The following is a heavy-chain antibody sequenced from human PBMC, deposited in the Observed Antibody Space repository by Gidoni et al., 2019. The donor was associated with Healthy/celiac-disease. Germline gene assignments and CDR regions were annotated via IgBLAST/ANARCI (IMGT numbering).Heavy chain of an antibody. D-gene: IGHD6-13*01. Sequence: QVQLVQSGAEVKKPGASVKVSCKASGDTFTGYYMHWVRQAPGQGLEWMGWTNPNIGDTNYAQKFQGRVTMTKDTSISTAYMELSRLRSDDTAVYYCARDQRDSSSWYYWFDPWGQGTLVTVSS. J-gene: IGHJ5*02. V-gene: IGHV1-2*02. CDR2: TNPNIGDT. CDR1: GDTFTGYY. CDR3: ARDQRDSSSWYYWFDP.